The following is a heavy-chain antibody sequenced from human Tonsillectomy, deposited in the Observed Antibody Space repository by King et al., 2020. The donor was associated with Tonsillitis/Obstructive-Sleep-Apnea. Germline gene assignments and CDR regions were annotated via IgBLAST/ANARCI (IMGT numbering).Heavy chain of an antibody. J-gene: IGHJ4*02. Sequence: VQLVESGGGLVQPGGSLRLSCAASGFTISSYWMSWVRQAPGRGLEWVANIKQGGGEKYYVDSVKGRFTISRDNAKNSLYLQMDSLRAEDTAVYYCARSNTGWYGGDWDQGTLVTVSS. CDR3: ARSNTGWYGGD. D-gene: IGHD6-19*01. CDR1: GFTISSYW. CDR2: IKQGGGEK. V-gene: IGHV3-7*01.